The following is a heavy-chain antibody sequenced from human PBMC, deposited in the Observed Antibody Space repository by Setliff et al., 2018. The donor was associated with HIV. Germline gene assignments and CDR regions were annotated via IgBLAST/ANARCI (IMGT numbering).Heavy chain of an antibody. Sequence: ASVKVSCKTSGYMFIAYGMSWVRRAPGQGLEWMGWIGPYNGRTEYAQEFQGRVSLTIDTSASTAYMELRSLRAEDTAVYYCARGQTSVTLQFDHWGQGTLVTVSS. CDR2: IGPYNGRT. CDR3: ARGQTSVTLQFDH. D-gene: IGHD4-17*01. J-gene: IGHJ4*02. V-gene: IGHV1-18*01. CDR1: GYMFIAYG.